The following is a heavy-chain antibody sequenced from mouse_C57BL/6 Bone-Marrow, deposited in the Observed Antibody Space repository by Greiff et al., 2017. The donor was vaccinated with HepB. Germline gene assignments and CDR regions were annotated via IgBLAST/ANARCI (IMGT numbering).Heavy chain of an antibody. CDR2: ILPGSGST. CDR1: GYTFTGYW. Sequence: VKVVESGAELMKPGASVKLSCKATGYTFTGYWIEWVKQRPGHGLEWIGEILPGSGSTNYNEKFKGKATFTADTSSNTAYMQLSSLTTEDSAIYYCAREEIYYYGSSPYYFDYWGQGTTLTVSS. V-gene: IGHV1-9*01. D-gene: IGHD1-1*01. J-gene: IGHJ2*01. CDR3: AREEIYYYGSSPYYFDY.